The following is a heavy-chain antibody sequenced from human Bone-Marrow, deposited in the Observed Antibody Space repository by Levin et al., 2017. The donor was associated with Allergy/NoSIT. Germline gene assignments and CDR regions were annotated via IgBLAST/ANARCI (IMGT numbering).Heavy chain of an antibody. Sequence: GESLKISCAASGVTFSGYSMTWVRQSPGKGLEWMAAIQHDASNKYYADSVKGRFTISRDTSENTLYLQMSALRVEDTAVYYCARIGHGYSYGSGFDPWGQGTLVIVSS. J-gene: IGHJ5*02. CDR1: GVTFSGYS. V-gene: IGHV3-30*04. CDR3: ARIGHGYSYGSGFDP. CDR2: IQHDASNK. D-gene: IGHD5-18*01.